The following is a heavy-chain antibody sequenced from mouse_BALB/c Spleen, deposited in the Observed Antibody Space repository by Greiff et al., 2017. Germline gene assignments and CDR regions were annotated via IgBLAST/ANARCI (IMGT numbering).Heavy chain of an antibody. CDR3: AREGRLAY. CDR2: IRNKANGYTT. CDR1: GFTFTDYY. Sequence: DVKLVESGGGLVQPGGSLRLSCATSGFTFTDYYMSWVRQPPGKALEWLGFIRNKANGYTTEYSASVKGRFTISRDNSQSILYLQMNTLRAEDSATYYCAREGRLAYWGQGTLVTVSA. V-gene: IGHV7-3*02. J-gene: IGHJ3*01.